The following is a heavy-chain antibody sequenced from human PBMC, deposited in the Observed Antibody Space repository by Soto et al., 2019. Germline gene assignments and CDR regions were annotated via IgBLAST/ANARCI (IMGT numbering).Heavy chain of an antibody. CDR2: IRSKANSYAT. V-gene: IGHV3-73*01. CDR1: GFTFSGSA. D-gene: IGHD4-17*01. CDR3: TRGYGDYVRDY. J-gene: IGHJ4*02. Sequence: EVQLVESGGGLVQPGGSLKLSCAVSGFTFSGSAMHWVRQASGKGLEWVGRIRSKANSYATAYAASVKGRFTISRDESKNTAYLHMNSLKTEDTAVYYCTRGYGDYVRDYWGQGTLVTVSS.